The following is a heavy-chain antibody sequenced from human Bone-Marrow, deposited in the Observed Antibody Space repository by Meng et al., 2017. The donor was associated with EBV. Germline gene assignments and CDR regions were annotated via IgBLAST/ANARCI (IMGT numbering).Heavy chain of an antibody. J-gene: IGHJ4*02. D-gene: IGHD4-17*01. V-gene: IGHV4-39*07. Sequence: QLQESGPVLLKPPAALSLTCTVSGGSISSSISYWGWIRQPPGKGLEWIGSIYYSGSTYYNPSLKSRVTISVDTSKNQFSLKLSSVTAADTAVYYCARETGDRDYWGQGTLVTVSS. CDR3: ARETGDRDY. CDR1: GGSISSSISY. CDR2: IYYSGST.